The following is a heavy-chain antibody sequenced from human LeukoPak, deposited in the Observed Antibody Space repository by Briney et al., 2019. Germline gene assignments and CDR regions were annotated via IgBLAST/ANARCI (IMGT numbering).Heavy chain of an antibody. D-gene: IGHD1/OR15-1a*01. CDR3: ATGGEQYYDY. CDR2: ITSDGSDT. Sequence: GGSLRLSCVASGLTFRNYWMHWVRQAPGQGLMWLSRITSDGSDTIYADSGKGRFTISRDNAKNTLYLQMNSLSAEDTAVYYCATGGEQYYDYWGQGTLVTVSS. V-gene: IGHV3-74*01. CDR1: GLTFRNYW. J-gene: IGHJ4*02.